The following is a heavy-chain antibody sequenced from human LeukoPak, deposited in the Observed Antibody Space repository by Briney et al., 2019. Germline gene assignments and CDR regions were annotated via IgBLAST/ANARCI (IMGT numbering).Heavy chain of an antibody. J-gene: IGHJ4*02. D-gene: IGHD5-18*01. V-gene: IGHV3-30*02. CDR3: AKDLGYSYGYDY. CDR1: GFTFSSYG. CDR2: VRYDGSNK. Sequence: GGSLRLSCAASGFTFSSYGMHWVRQAPGKGLDWVAFVRYDGSNKYYADSVKGRFTISRDNSKNTLYLQMNSLRAEDTAVYYCAKDLGYSYGYDYWGQGTLVTVSS.